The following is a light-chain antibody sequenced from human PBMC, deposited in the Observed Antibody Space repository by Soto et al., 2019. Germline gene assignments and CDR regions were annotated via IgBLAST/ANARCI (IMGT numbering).Light chain of an antibody. Sequence: QPLLTQPAAVSGSPGQSITISCTGTSSDVGGYNYVSWYQQHPGKAPKLMIYDVANRPSGVSNRFSGSKSGNTASLTISGLQAEDEADYYCSSLTASNSFVFGTGTKVTVL. V-gene: IGLV2-14*01. CDR1: SSDVGGYNY. J-gene: IGLJ1*01. CDR3: SSLTASNSFV. CDR2: DVA.